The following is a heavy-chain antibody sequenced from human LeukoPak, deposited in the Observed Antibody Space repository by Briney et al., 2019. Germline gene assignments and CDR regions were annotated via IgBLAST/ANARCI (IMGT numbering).Heavy chain of an antibody. Sequence: GGSLRLSCAASGFTFSSYSMNWVRQAPGKGLEWVSSISSSSSYIYYADSVKGRFTISRDNAKNSLYLQMNSLRAENTAVYYCARPLSLEIRDYYGSGSYQPFEDYWGQGTLVTVSS. CDR1: GFTFSSYS. CDR3: ARPLSLEIRDYYGSGSYQPFEDY. CDR2: ISSSSSYI. J-gene: IGHJ4*02. D-gene: IGHD3-10*01. V-gene: IGHV3-21*04.